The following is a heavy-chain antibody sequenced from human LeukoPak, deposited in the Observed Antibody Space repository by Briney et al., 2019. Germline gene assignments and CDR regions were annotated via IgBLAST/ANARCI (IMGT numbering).Heavy chain of an antibody. J-gene: IGHJ2*01. Sequence: SETLSLTCSVSGGAISGYYWSWIRQPAGKGLEWIGRVYSSGSTNYNPSLQSRVTMSVDTSKKQLSLKLTSVTAADTAVYYCTRGPTSVEIRNWYFDLWGRGTLVTVSS. V-gene: IGHV4-4*07. CDR1: GGAISGYY. CDR3: TRGPTSVEIRNWYFDL. D-gene: IGHD1-1*01. CDR2: VYSSGST.